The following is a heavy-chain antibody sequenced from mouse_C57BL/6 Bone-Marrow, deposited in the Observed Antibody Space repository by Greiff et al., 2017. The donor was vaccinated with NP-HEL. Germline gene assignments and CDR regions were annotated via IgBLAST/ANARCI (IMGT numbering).Heavy chain of an antibody. V-gene: IGHV1-81*01. D-gene: IGHD2-13*01. CDR1: GYTFTSYG. J-gene: IGHJ2*01. CDR3: SGGYCSDYYY. Sequence: VQLQQSGAELVRPGASVKLSCKASGYTFTSYGISWVKQRPGQGLEWIGEIYPRSGNTYYNEKFKGKATLTVDKSSSTAYMELSSLTSEDSAVYLCSGGYCSDYYYWGKGTTLTVSS. CDR2: IYPRSGNT.